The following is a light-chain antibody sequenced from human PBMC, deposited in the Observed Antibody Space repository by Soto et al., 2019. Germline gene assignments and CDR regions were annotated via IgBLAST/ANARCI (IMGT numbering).Light chain of an antibody. J-gene: IGLJ3*02. Sequence: QSALTQPASVSGSPGQSITISCTGTSSDVGSYKYVSWYQHHPGKVPQLIIYETTKRPSGVSNRFSGSKSGNTASLTISGLQAEDEAHYHCSSYTGDYTLMFAGGTQLTVL. CDR3: SSYTGDYTLM. CDR1: SSDVGSYKY. CDR2: ETT. V-gene: IGLV2-23*01.